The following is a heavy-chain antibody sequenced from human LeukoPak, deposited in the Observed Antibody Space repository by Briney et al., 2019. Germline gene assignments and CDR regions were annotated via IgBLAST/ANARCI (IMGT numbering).Heavy chain of an antibody. V-gene: IGHV3-23*01. Sequence: GGSLRLSCAASGFTFSSYAMSWVRQAPGKGLEWVSAISGSGGSTYYADSVKGRFTISRDNSKNTLYLQMNSLRAEDTAVYYCAKDYYDSSGYVPPDAFDIWGQGTMDTVSS. J-gene: IGHJ3*02. CDR1: GFTFSSYA. CDR2: ISGSGGST. CDR3: AKDYYDSSGYVPPDAFDI. D-gene: IGHD3-22*01.